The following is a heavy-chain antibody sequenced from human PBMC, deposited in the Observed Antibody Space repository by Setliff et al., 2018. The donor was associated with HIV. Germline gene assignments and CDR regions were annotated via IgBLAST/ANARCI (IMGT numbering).Heavy chain of an antibody. D-gene: IGHD3-22*01. CDR1: GGSISFYY. J-gene: IGHJ4*02. CDR3: SRDPEGYYDSSGYYRRGFLNY. CDR2: IGGSGVST. V-gene: IGHV3-53*01. Sequence: ETLSLTCTVSGGSISFYYWSWIRQPPGKGLEWVSVIGGSGVSTDYADSVKGRFTISRDNAKNTLYLQMNSLRAEDTAVYYCSRDPEGYYDSSGYYRRGFLNYWGQGTLVTVSS.